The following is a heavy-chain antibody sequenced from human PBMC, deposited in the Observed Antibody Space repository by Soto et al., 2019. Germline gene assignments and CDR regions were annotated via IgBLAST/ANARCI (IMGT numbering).Heavy chain of an antibody. V-gene: IGHV4-30-2*01. D-gene: IGHD3-10*01. CDR2: NYHSGST. Sequence: SETLSVTCRVAGVSISSGYYYWNWVRQPPGKGLEWIGYNYHSGSTYYNPSLKSRVTISVDRSKNQFSLKLSSVTAADTAVYYCARVPGPWGQGTLVTVSS. J-gene: IGHJ5*02. CDR1: GVSISSGYYY. CDR3: ARVPGP.